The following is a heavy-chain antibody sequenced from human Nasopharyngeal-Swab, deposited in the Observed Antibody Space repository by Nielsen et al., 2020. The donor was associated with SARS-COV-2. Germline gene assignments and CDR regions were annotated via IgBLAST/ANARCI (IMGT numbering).Heavy chain of an antibody. CDR2: IYPGDSDT. Sequence: GESLKITCKGSGYSFTSYWIGWVRPMPGKGLELMGIIYPGDSDTRYSPSFQGQVTISYDKSISTAYLQWSSLKASDTAMYYCASLPNPYQGWFDPWGQGTLVTVSS. V-gene: IGHV5-51*01. CDR3: ASLPNPYQGWFDP. J-gene: IGHJ5*02. CDR1: GYSFTSYW. D-gene: IGHD2-2*01.